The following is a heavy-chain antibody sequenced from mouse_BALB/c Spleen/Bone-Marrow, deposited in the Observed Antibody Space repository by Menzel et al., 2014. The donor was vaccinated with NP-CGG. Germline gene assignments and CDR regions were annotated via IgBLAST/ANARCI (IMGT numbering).Heavy chain of an antibody. CDR3: ARHAYYDQTEVSFVY. V-gene: IGHV5-9-2*01. Sequence: EVKLMESGGGLVKSGGSLKLSCAASGFTFNSYGMSWVRQTPEKRLEWVATISGGGSYTFYPDSVKGRFTISRDNAKNNLYLQLSSLRSEDTDLYYCARHAYYDQTEVSFVYWGQGTLVTVSA. CDR2: ISGGGSYT. J-gene: IGHJ3*01. CDR1: GFTFNSYG. D-gene: IGHD2-4*01.